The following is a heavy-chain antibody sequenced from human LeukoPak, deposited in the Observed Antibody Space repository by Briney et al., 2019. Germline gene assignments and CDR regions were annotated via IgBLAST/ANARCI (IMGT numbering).Heavy chain of an antibody. V-gene: IGHV1-69*06. J-gene: IGHJ4*02. Sequence: GASVKVSCKASGGTFSSYAISWVRQAPGQGLEWMGRIIPIFGTANYAQKFQGRVTITADKSTSTAYMELSSLRSEDTAVYYCARDPGRDFWSGPLLDYFDYWGQGTLVTVSS. CDR3: ARDPGRDFWSGPLLDYFDY. CDR1: GGTFSSYA. CDR2: IIPIFGTA. D-gene: IGHD3-3*01.